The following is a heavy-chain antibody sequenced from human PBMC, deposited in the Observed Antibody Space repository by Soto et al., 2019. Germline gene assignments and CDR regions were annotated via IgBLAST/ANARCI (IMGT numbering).Heavy chain of an antibody. CDR3: AADATAWQQFTPSDY. CDR1: GYSFTNYW. Sequence: GESLKISCEGSGYSFTNYWIGWVRQMPGKGLEWMGIIYPGDSDTRYSPSFQGQVTISADKSITTAYLQWSSLTSDDTAVYFCAADATAWQQFTPSDYWGQGTLVTVSS. J-gene: IGHJ4*02. V-gene: IGHV5-51*01. CDR2: IYPGDSDT. D-gene: IGHD5-12*01.